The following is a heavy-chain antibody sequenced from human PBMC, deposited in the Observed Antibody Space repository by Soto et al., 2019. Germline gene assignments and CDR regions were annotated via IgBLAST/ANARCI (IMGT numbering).Heavy chain of an antibody. D-gene: IGHD3-10*01. V-gene: IGHV4-4*02. Sequence: SETLSLTCAVSGDSISRSYWWSWVRQFPGKGLEWIGEIYHSGSTIYNPSLQSRVTLSVDKSKNEFSLKMSSVTAAEPAVYYCARVSGIYYYGMDVWGQGTTVTVSS. CDR1: GDSISRSYW. CDR2: IYHSGST. J-gene: IGHJ6*02. CDR3: ARVSGIYYYGMDV.